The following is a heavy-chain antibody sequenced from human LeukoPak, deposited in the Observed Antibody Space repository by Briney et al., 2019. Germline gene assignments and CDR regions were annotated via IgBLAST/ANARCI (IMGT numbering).Heavy chain of an antibody. V-gene: IGHV4-4*07. J-gene: IGHJ3*02. CDR3: ARTYCSGGSCYLINAFDI. CDR2: IYTSGST. CDR1: GGSISSYY. D-gene: IGHD2-15*01. Sequence: SETLSLTCTVSGGSISSYYWSWIRQPAGKGLEWIGRIYTSGSTNYDPSLKSRVTMSVDTSKNQFSLKLSSVTAADTAVYYCARTYCSGGSCYLINAFDIWGQGTMVTVSS.